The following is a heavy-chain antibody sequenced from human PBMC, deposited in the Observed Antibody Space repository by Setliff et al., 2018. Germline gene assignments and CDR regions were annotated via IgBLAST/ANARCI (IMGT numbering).Heavy chain of an antibody. D-gene: IGHD3-22*01. CDR1: GYTFTSHY. Sequence: GASVKVSCKASGYTFTSHYMHWVRQAPGLGLEWMGTINPSSGRTSYAQKFQGRVTMTRDTSTSTVYMDMSSLRSEDTAVYYCARAGSGTYYSDVNSYYYYGMDVWGRGTAVTVS. CDR3: ARAGSGTYYSDVNSYYYYGMDV. V-gene: IGHV1-46*01. CDR2: INPSSGRT. J-gene: IGHJ6*02.